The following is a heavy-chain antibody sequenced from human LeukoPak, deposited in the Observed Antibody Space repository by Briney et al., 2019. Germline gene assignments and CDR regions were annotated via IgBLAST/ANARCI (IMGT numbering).Heavy chain of an antibody. D-gene: IGHD3/OR15-3a*01. J-gene: IGHJ6*02. Sequence: ASVKVSCKASGYTFTSYGISWVRQAPGQGLEWMGWISAYDGNTDYAQKLQGRVTMTTDTSTSTAYMELRSLRSDDTAVYYCARGGLGRQYYYYGMDVWGQGTTVTVSS. V-gene: IGHV1-18*01. CDR3: ARGGLGRQYYYYGMDV. CDR2: ISAYDGNT. CDR1: GYTFTSYG.